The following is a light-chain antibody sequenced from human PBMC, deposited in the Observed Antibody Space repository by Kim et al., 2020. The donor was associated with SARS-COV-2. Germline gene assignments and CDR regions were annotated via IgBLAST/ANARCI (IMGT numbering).Light chain of an antibody. Sequence: ASIGDRVTITCRASQSISRHFNWYQKRPGEAPKLLIYGASNLQSGVPSRFCGSGSGTDFTLTISSLQPEDFATYYCQQSYSSPPTFGQGTKVDIK. J-gene: IGKJ1*01. CDR1: QSISRH. CDR3: QQSYSSPPT. V-gene: IGKV1-39*01. CDR2: GAS.